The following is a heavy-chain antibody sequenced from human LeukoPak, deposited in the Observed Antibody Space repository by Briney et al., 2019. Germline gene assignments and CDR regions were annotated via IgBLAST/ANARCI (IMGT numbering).Heavy chain of an antibody. D-gene: IGHD5-18*01. Sequence: PGGSLRLSCAASGFTFSSYAMSWVRQAPGKGLEWVSAISGSGGSTYYADSVKGRFTISRDNSKNTLYLQMNSLRAEDTAVYYCAKVNRRGYSYGLSYNYMDVWGKGTTVTISS. CDR1: GFTFSSYA. CDR2: ISGSGGST. J-gene: IGHJ6*03. CDR3: AKVNRRGYSYGLSYNYMDV. V-gene: IGHV3-23*01.